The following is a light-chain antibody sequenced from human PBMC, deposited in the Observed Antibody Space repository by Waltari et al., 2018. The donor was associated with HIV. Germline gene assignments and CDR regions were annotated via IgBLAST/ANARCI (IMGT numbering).Light chain of an antibody. CDR2: KNS. V-gene: IGLV3-9*01. CDR1: KIGSKS. Sequence: SYDLTQTLSVSVALGQTATITCGGTKIGSKSVHWYQQKSGQVPVLVIYKNSNRPSGIPERFSGSNSGTTATLAITGVQAGDEADYYCQVWDSSALYVFGPGIKVTV. CDR3: QVWDSSALYV. J-gene: IGLJ1*01.